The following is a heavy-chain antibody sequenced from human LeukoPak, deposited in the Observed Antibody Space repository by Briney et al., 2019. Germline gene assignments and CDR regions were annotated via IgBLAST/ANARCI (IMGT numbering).Heavy chain of an antibody. CDR1: GFTFSSYA. CDR3: AKTGVVVAATVGYYFDY. CDR2: ISGSGGST. Sequence: GGSLRLSCAASGFTFSSYAMSWVRQAPGKGLEWVSAISGSGGSTYYADSMKGRFTISRDNSKNTLYLQMNSLRAEDTAVYYCAKTGVVVAATVGYYFDYWGQGTLVTVSS. D-gene: IGHD2-15*01. V-gene: IGHV3-23*01. J-gene: IGHJ4*02.